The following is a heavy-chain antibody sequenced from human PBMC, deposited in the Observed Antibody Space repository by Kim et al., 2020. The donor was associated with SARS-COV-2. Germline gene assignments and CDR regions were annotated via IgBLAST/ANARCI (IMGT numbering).Heavy chain of an antibody. J-gene: IGHJ4*02. D-gene: IGHD3-22*01. CDR2: IYPGHGST. V-gene: IGHV1-3*01. CDR3: ARDPSNYYDSSAYHPLDY. Sequence: ASVKVSCKAAGYTFSTYAMHWVRQAPGQSLEWLGWIYPGHGSTNYSQRFHDRVTIIRDTSASTVYMELSSLTSEDTAVYYCARDPSNYYDSSAYHPLDYWGQRTQVTVSS. CDR1: GYTFSTYA.